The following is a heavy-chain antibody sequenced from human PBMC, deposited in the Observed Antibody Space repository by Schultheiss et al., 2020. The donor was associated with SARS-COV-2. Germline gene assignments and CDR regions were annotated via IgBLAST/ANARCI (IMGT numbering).Heavy chain of an antibody. D-gene: IGHD3-10*01. V-gene: IGHV3-23*01. CDR2: ISGSGGST. CDR1: GFTFSSYA. Sequence: GGSLRLSCAASGFTFSSYAMSWVRQAPGKGLEWVSAISGSGGSTYYADSVKGRFTISRDNSKNTLYLQMNSLRAEDTAVYYCAKGDYYGSGPYGMDVWGQGTTVTVSS. CDR3: AKGDYYGSGPYGMDV. J-gene: IGHJ6*02.